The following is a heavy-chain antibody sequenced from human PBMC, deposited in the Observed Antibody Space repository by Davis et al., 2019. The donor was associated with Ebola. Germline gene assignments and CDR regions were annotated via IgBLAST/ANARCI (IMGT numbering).Heavy chain of an antibody. J-gene: IGHJ6*03. V-gene: IGHV1-46*01. CDR1: GYTFTSYY. CDR3: ARSTIRFLEWLWDMDV. D-gene: IGHD3-3*01. Sequence: ASVKVSCKASGYTFTSYYMHWVRQAPGQGLEWMGIINPSGGSTSYAQKFQGRVTMTRDTSTSTVYMELSSLRSEDTAVYYCARSTIRFLEWLWDMDVWGKGTTVTVSS. CDR2: INPSGGST.